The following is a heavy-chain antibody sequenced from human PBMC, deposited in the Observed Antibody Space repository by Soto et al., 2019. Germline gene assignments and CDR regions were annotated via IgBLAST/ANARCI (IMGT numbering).Heavy chain of an antibody. V-gene: IGHV4-34*01. J-gene: IGHJ6*03. CDR1: GRSFSGYY. CDR3: ARSPYMDV. Sequence: QVQLQQWGAGLLKPSETLSRTCAVYGRSFSGYYWSWIRQSPGKGLEWIGEINHSGSTNYNPSLKSRVTILTDAPKNQFSLKMSSVTAADTAVYYCARSPYMDVWGKGTTVIVSS. CDR2: INHSGST.